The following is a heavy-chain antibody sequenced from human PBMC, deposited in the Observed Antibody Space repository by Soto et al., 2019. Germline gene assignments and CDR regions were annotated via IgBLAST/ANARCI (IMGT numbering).Heavy chain of an antibody. Sequence: GGSLRLSCAASGFTFSSYGMHWVRQAPGKGLEWVAVIWYDGSNKYYADSVKGRFTISRDNSKNTLYLQMNSLRAEDTAVYYCARESSGSYYRVQGDYYYYMGVWGKGTTVTVSS. CDR3: ARESSGSYYRVQGDYYYYMGV. V-gene: IGHV3-33*08. CDR2: IWYDGSNK. J-gene: IGHJ6*03. CDR1: GFTFSSYG. D-gene: IGHD1-26*01.